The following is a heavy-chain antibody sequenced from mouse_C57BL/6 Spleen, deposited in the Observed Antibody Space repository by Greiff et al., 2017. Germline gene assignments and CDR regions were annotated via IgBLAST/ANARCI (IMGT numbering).Heavy chain of an antibody. Sequence: QLQLQLPGAELVKPGASVKMSCKASGYTFTSYWITWVKQRPGQGLEWIGDMYPGSGSTNYTEKFKSKATLTVDTSSSTAYMQLSSLTSEDSAVYYCARLRVYEYDGFRAMDYWSQGTSDTVSS. CDR2: MYPGSGST. D-gene: IGHD2-4*01. CDR1: GYTFTSYW. V-gene: IGHV1-55*01. J-gene: IGHJ4*01. CDR3: ARLRVYEYDGFRAMDY.